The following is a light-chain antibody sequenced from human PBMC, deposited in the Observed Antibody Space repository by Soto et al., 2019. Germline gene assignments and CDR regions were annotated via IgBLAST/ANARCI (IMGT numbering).Light chain of an antibody. CDR2: GAS. CDR3: QQYGSLPRT. Sequence: VLTDCTGTLSLSRVERASLSCRTSQSVSSSYLAWYQQKPGQAPRLLIYGASSRATGIPDRFSGSVSGTDFTHTIYIREPDNPAVYHFQQYGSLPRTFRQETGVKIK. CDR1: QSVSSSY. V-gene: IGKV3-20*01. J-gene: IGKJ1*01.